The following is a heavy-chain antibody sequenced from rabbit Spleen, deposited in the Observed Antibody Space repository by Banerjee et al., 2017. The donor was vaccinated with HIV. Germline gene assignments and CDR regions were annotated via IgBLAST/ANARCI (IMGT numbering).Heavy chain of an antibody. Sequence: QSLEESGGDLVKPGASLTLTCIASGVSFSGNSYMCWVRQAPGKGLEWIVCIESGSSGFTYFASWAKGRFTISKTSSTTVTLQMTSLTAADTATYFCARDAGTSFSTYGMDLWGQGTLVTVS. D-gene: IGHD8-1*01. CDR1: GVSFSGNSY. J-gene: IGHJ6*01. CDR2: IESGSSGFT. V-gene: IGHV1S40*01. CDR3: ARDAGTSFSTYGMDL.